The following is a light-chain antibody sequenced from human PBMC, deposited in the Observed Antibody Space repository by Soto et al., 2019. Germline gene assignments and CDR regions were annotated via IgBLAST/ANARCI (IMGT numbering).Light chain of an antibody. CDR2: GAS. CDR1: QGIRNH. CDR3: QQSYSVPLS. Sequence: DIQMTQSPSSLSASVGDRVTITCRASQGIRNHLDWYQQKPGRAPKLLMYGASSLRSAVPSRFSGSGSWTDFTIPISGLQPEDFATYYCQQSYSVPLSFGGGTKMEIK. J-gene: IGKJ4*02. V-gene: IGKV1-39*01.